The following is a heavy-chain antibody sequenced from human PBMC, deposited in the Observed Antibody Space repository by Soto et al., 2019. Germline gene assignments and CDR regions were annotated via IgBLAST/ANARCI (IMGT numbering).Heavy chain of an antibody. V-gene: IGHV3-49*04. CDR2: IRSKAYGGTT. CDR3: TRDSSSSVYYYGMDV. CDR1: GFTFGDYA. J-gene: IGHJ6*02. D-gene: IGHD6-6*01. Sequence: GGSLRLSCTASGFTFGDYAMSWVRQAPGKGLEWVGFIRSKAYGGTTEYAASVKGRFTISRDDSKSIAYLRMNSLKTEDTAVYYCTRDSSSSVYYYGMDVWGQGTTVTVSS.